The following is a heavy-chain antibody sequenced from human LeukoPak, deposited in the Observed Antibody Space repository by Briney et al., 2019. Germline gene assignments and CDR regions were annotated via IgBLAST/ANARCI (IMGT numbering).Heavy chain of an antibody. CDR2: IIPILGIA. J-gene: IGHJ4*02. D-gene: IGHD1-26*01. CDR1: GGTFSSYA. V-gene: IGHV1-69*04. CDR3: ARGARTYSGSYSPFDY. Sequence: SVKVSCKASGGTFSSYAISWVRQAPGQGLEWMGRIIPILGIANYAQKFQGRVTITADKSTSTAYMELSSLRSEDTAVYYCARGARTYSGSYSPFDYWGQGTLVTVSS.